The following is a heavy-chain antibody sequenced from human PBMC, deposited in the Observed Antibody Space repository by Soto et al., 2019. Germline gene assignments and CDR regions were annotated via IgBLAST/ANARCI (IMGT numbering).Heavy chain of an antibody. D-gene: IGHD3-3*01. J-gene: IGHJ6*02. Sequence: SVKVYWKTSGGGFRKSRIARLRLEHGQGLEWMGGIIPIFGTPNYAQKFQGRVTITADESTSTAYMELSSLRSEDTAVYYCARGVRFLIFYGMDVWGQGTTVTVSS. CDR1: GGGFRKSR. CDR3: ARGVRFLIFYGMDV. CDR2: IIPIFGTP. V-gene: IGHV1-69*13.